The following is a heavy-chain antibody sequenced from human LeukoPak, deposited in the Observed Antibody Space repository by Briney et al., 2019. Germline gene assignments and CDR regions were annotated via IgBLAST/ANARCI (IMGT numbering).Heavy chain of an antibody. CDR1: GFTFGSYA. D-gene: IGHD6-19*01. CDR3: ARDHPGSGWYVDY. Sequence: GGSLRLSCAASGFTFGSYAMGWVRQAPGKGLEWVSGISGSGGSPYCTDSVKGRFTISKDNSKDTLYLQMNSLRDEDTAVYYCARDHPGSGWYVDYWGQGILVTVSS. CDR2: ISGSGGSP. V-gene: IGHV3-23*01. J-gene: IGHJ4*02.